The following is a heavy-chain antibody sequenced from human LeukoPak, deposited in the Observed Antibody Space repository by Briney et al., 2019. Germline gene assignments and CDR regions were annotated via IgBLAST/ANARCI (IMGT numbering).Heavy chain of an antibody. D-gene: IGHD1-26*01. Sequence: GGSLRLSCAASGFTFDDYGMSWVRQAPGKGLEWVSGINWNGGSTGYADSVKGRFTISRDNAKNSLYLQMNSLRAEDTALYHCARVRRAEYYYYGMDVWGQGTTVTVSS. V-gene: IGHV3-20*01. CDR1: GFTFDDYG. CDR2: INWNGGST. CDR3: ARVRRAEYYYYGMDV. J-gene: IGHJ6*02.